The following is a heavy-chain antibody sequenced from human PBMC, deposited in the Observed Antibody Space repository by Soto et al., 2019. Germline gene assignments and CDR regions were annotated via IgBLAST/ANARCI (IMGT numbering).Heavy chain of an antibody. Sequence: GGSLRLSCAASGFSFSNAWMSWVRQAPGKGLEWVGRIKSKTDGGTTAYAAHVKGRFTISRDDYTHKLHMQMHRLKTKDTDEYYCTTSHAVWVGESRPSDYWGQGTLVTVSS. D-gene: IGHD3-10*01. CDR1: GFSFSNAW. J-gene: IGHJ4*02. CDR3: TTSHAVWVGESRPSDY. CDR2: IKSKTDGGTT. V-gene: IGHV3-15*01.